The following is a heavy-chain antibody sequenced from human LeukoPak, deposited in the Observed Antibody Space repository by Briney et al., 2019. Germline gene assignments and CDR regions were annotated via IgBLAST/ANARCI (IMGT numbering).Heavy chain of an antibody. CDR3: ARGLYGDYPWYY. CDR1: GGSISSYY. D-gene: IGHD4-17*01. Sequence: SETLSLTCTVSGGSISSYYWSWIRQPPGKGLEWIGYTYYSGSTNYNPSLKSRVTISVDTSKNQFSLKLSSVTAADTAVYYCARGLYGDYPWYYWGQGTLVTVSS. V-gene: IGHV4-59*01. CDR2: TYYSGST. J-gene: IGHJ4*02.